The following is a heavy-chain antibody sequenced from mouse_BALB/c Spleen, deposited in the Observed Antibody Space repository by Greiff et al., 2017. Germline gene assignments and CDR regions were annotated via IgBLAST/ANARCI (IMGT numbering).Heavy chain of an antibody. V-gene: IGHV1-18*01. J-gene: IGHJ3*01. CDR1: GYTFTDYN. CDR3: ARTRFAY. Sequence: EVKLMESGPELVKPGASVKIPCKASGYTFTDYNMDWVKQSHGKSLEWIGDINPNNGGTIYNQKFKGKATLTVDKSSSTAYMELRSLTSEDTAVYYCARTRFAYWGQGTLVTVSA. CDR2: INPNNGGT.